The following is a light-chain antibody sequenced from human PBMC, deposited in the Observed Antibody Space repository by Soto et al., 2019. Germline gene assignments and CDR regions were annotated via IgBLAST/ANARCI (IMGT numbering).Light chain of an antibody. J-gene: IGLJ2*01. CDR3: AAWDDSLSGVV. CDR2: MNN. Sequence: QAVLTQPPSASGTPGQRVTISCSGSRSNIGSNYVYWYQQLTGTAPKLLIYMNNQRPSGVPDRFSGSKSGTAASLAISGLRSEDEADYYCAAWDDSLSGVVFGGGTKLTVL. V-gene: IGLV1-47*01. CDR1: RSNIGSNY.